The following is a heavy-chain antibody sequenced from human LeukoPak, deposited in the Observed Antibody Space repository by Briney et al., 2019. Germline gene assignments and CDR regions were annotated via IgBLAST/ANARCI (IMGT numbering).Heavy chain of an antibody. CDR1: VDSVSSNSAA. V-gene: IGHV6-1*01. D-gene: IGHD3-3*01. CDR3: ARDGEGAFDI. CDR2: TYYRSKWYN. J-gene: IGHJ3*02. Sequence: SHALSLTCAISVDSVSSNSAAWNLIRQSPSRGPEWLGRTYYRSKWYNDYAVSVKSRITINPDTSKNQFSLQLNSVTPEDTAVYYCARDGEGAFDIWGQGTMVTVSS.